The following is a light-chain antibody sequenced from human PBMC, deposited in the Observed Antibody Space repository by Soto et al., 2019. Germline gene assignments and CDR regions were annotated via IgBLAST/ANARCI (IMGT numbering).Light chain of an antibody. V-gene: IGLV6-57*04. CDR3: QSYDSSNHEV. CDR2: EDN. CDR1: SGSIASNY. Sequence: NFMLTQPHSVSESPGKTVTISCTRSSGSIASNYVQWYQQRPGSAPTTVIYEDNQRPSGFPDRFSGSIDSSSNSASLPISGLKTEDEADYYCQSYDSSNHEVFGGGTKVTVL. J-gene: IGLJ2*01.